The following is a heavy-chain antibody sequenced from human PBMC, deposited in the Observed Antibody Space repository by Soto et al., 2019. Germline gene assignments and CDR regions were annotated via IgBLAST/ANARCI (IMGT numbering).Heavy chain of an antibody. CDR3: AARYYYDSSGYSPYYYYGMDV. CDR1: GYTFIAYY. J-gene: IGHJ6*02. D-gene: IGHD3-22*01. V-gene: IGHV1-2*06. CDR2: INPNSGAT. Sequence: GASVKVSCKASGYTFIAYYIHWVRQAPGQGLEWMGRINPNSGATNYAQKFQGRVTITADKSTSTAYMELSSLRSEDTAVYYCAARYYYDSSGYSPYYYYGMDVWGQGTTVTVSS.